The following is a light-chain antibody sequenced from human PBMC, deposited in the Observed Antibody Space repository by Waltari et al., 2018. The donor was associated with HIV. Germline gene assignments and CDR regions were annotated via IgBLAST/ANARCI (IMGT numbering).Light chain of an antibody. Sequence: DIHLTQSLYSVSASVGDRVTLICRKSVNTNRWLAWYQQKPGTAPTLLIYAASTFQSGVPSRFSCSGSGSDFTLTISNLQPEDCATYYCQQPNRKPLTFTFGQGTKVELK. CDR2: AAS. CDR1: VNTNRW. J-gene: IGKJ1*01. V-gene: IGKV1-12*01. CDR3: QQPNRKPLTFT.